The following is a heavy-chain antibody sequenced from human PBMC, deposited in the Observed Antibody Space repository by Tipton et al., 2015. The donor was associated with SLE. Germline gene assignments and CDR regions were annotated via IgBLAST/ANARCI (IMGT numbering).Heavy chain of an antibody. Sequence: TLSLTCTVSGYSISSGYYWGWIRQPPGKGLEWIGYVYYSGSTNYNPSLKSRVTISVDTSKNQFSLKLSSVSAADTAVYYCAREGSSCLFQHWGQGTLVTVSS. CDR2: VYYSGST. V-gene: IGHV4-61*01. CDR3: AREGSSCLFQH. J-gene: IGHJ1*01. CDR1: GYSISSGYY. D-gene: IGHD6-13*01.